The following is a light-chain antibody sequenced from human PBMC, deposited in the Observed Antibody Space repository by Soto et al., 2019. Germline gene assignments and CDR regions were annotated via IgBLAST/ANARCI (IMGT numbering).Light chain of an antibody. CDR3: QQSYSTPRT. CDR2: KAS. V-gene: IGKV1-39*01. J-gene: IGKJ1*01. Sequence: DIQLTQSPSFLSASVRDRVTITCRASQTISSWLACYQQKPGKAPKLLIYKASSLQSGVPSRFSGSGSGTDFTLTISSLQPEDFATYYCQQSYSTPRTFGQGTKVDIK. CDR1: QTISSW.